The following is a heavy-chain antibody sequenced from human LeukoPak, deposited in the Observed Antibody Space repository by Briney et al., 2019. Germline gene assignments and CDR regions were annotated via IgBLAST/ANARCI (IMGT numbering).Heavy chain of an antibody. V-gene: IGHV3-48*01. CDR3: AREWVVVAAEAFDI. CDR2: ISSSSSTI. Sequence: PGGSLRLSCAASGFTFSSYSMNWVRQAPGKGLEWVSYISSSSSTIYYADSVKGRFTISRDNAKNSLYLQMNSLRAEDTAVYYYAREWVVVAAEAFDIWGQGTMVTVSS. D-gene: IGHD2-15*01. CDR1: GFTFSSYS. J-gene: IGHJ3*02.